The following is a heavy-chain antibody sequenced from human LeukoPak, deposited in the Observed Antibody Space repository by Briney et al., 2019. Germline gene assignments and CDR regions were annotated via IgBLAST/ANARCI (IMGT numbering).Heavy chain of an antibody. CDR1: GYSISSGYY. D-gene: IGHD3-10*01. V-gene: IGHV4-38-2*01. J-gene: IGHJ6*03. Sequence: SETLSLTCAVSGYSISSGYYWGWIRQPPGKGLEWIGNIYHSGSTYYNPSLRSRVTISVDTSKNQFSLKLSSVTAADTAVYYRARAGIGIRYYMDVWGKGTTVTVSS. CDR2: IYHSGST. CDR3: ARAGIGIRYYMDV.